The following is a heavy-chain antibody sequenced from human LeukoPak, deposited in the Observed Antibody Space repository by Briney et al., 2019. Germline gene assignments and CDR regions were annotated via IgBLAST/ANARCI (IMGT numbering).Heavy chain of an antibody. D-gene: IGHD3-16*02. CDR3: ATRGDLSWFGALRH. CDR1: GFTFSNYW. J-gene: IGHJ4*02. CDR2: IGQDGRET. Sequence: GGSLRLSCVVSGFTFSNYWMDWVRQAPGMGLEWVAFIGQDGRETNYAGSVKGRFTISRDNAKNSLYLQMNNLRVEDTAVYYCATRGDLSWFGALRHWSQGTVVTVSS. V-gene: IGHV3-7*01.